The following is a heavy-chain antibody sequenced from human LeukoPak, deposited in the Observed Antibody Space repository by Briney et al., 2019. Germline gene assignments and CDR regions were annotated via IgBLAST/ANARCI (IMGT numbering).Heavy chain of an antibody. Sequence: SVKVSCKASGGTFSSYAISWVRQAPGQGLEWMGGIIPIFGTANYAQKFQGRATITADESTSTAYMELSSLRSEDTAVYYCARAYYYDSSGYYPIYYFDYWGQGTLVTVSS. CDR2: IIPIFGTA. CDR3: ARAYYYDSSGYYPIYYFDY. J-gene: IGHJ4*02. V-gene: IGHV1-69*13. CDR1: GGTFSSYA. D-gene: IGHD3-22*01.